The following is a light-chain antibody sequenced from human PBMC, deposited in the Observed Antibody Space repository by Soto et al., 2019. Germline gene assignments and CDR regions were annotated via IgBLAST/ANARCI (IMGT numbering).Light chain of an antibody. CDR3: QQYADSPLP. V-gene: IGKV3-20*01. CDR1: QSVGRNY. Sequence: EIVLTQSPGALSVSPGERATLSCRASQSVGRNYLAWYQQKPGQAPRHLIYGASSRATGIPDRFSGSGSGTDFTFTISRLEPEEFAVYYGQQYADSPLPFGGGTKVE. CDR2: GAS. J-gene: IGKJ4*01.